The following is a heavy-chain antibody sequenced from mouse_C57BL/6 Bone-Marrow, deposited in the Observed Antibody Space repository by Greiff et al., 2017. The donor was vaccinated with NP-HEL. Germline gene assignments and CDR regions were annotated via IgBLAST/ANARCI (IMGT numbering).Heavy chain of an antibody. V-gene: IGHV14-4*01. CDR3: TRCTTVEGDY. CDR1: GFNIKDDY. CDR2: MDPENGDT. J-gene: IGHJ2*01. D-gene: IGHD1-1*01. Sequence: EVMLVESGAELVRPGASVKLSCTASGFNIKDDYMHWVKQRPEQGLEWIGWMDPENGDTEYASKFQGKAAITADTSSNTAYLQLSSLTSEDTAVYYCTRCTTVEGDYWGRGTALTVSS.